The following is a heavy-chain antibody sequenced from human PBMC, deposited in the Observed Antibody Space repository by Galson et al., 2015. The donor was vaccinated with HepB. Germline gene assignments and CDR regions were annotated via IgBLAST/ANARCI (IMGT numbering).Heavy chain of an antibody. D-gene: IGHD3-3*01. J-gene: IGHJ6*02. CDR3: ARAADLPYYYYGMDV. CDR1: GFTFSSYS. Sequence: LRLSCAASGFTFSSYSMNWVRQAPGKGLEWVSYISSSSSTICYADSVKGRFTISRDNAKNSLYLQMNSLRAEDTAVYYCARAADLPYYYYGMDVWGQGSTVTVSS. V-gene: IGHV3-48*04. CDR2: ISSSSSTI.